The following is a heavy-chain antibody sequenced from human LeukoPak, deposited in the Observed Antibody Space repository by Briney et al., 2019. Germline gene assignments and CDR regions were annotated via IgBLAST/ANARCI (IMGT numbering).Heavy chain of an antibody. Sequence: GGSLRLSCAASGITFSSYGMHWVRQAPGKGLEWVSGISWNTSNINYADSVKGRFTISRDNSKNTLYLQMNSLRAEDTAVYYCAKEGKGPYYYMDVWGKGTTVTVSS. CDR1: GITFSSYG. D-gene: IGHD4-23*01. CDR3: AKEGKGPYYYMDV. V-gene: IGHV3-23*01. J-gene: IGHJ6*03. CDR2: ISWNTSNI.